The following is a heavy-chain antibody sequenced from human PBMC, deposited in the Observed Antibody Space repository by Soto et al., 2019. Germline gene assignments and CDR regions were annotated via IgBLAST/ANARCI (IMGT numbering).Heavy chain of an antibody. Sequence: GGSLRLSCAASGFTFSSYAMSWVRQAPGKGLEWVSAIRGSGSSTYYADSVKGRFTISRYNSKNTLYLQMNSLRAEDTAVYCCAKVIPRPAAAGTRAYGMGVWGQRTTVTVSS. CDR3: AKVIPRPAAAGTRAYGMGV. J-gene: IGHJ6*02. CDR2: IRGSGSST. D-gene: IGHD6-13*01. CDR1: GFTFSSYA. V-gene: IGHV3-23*01.